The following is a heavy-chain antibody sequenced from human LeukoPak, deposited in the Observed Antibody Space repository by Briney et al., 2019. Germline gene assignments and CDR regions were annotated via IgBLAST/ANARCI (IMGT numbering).Heavy chain of an antibody. D-gene: IGHD3-3*01. Sequence: PGRSLRLSCAASGFTFSSYAMHWVRQAPGKGLEWVAVISYDGSNKYYADSVKGRFTISRDNSKNTLYLQMNSLRAEDTAVYYCARAPNGSGFGRDWGQGTLVTVSS. J-gene: IGHJ4*02. V-gene: IGHV3-30*04. CDR1: GFTFSSYA. CDR2: ISYDGSNK. CDR3: ARAPNGSGFGRD.